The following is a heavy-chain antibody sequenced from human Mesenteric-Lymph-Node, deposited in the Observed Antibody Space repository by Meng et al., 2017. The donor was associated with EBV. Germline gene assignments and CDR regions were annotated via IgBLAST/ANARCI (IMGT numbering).Heavy chain of an antibody. CDR3: ARITFGGAIGD. Sequence: QVQLQEPGQGMVKPSGTLSLTCAVSSGSIRNSNWWSWVRQPPGKGLQWIGEIFHSGGTNYNPSLKSRVTISVDKSKNQFSLKVNSLTAADTAVYYCARITFGGAIGDWGQGTLVTVSS. J-gene: IGHJ4*02. CDR2: IFHSGGT. V-gene: IGHV4-4*02. CDR1: SGSIRNSNW. D-gene: IGHD3-16*02.